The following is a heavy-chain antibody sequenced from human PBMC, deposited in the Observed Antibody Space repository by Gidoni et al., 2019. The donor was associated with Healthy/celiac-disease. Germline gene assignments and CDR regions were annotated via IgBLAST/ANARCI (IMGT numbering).Heavy chain of an antibody. Sequence: FQLQESAPGRVKPAQTLSLTCTFPGDSISSGGYYWRWTRQHPGKGLEWIGYIYYSGSTYYNPSLKSRVTISVDTSKNQFSLKLSSVTAADTAVYYCARGRRDLLLPPHFDYWGQGTLVTVSS. D-gene: IGHD3-22*01. CDR2: IYYSGST. CDR3: ARGRRDLLLPPHFDY. J-gene: IGHJ4*02. CDR1: GDSISSGGYY. V-gene: IGHV4-31*03.